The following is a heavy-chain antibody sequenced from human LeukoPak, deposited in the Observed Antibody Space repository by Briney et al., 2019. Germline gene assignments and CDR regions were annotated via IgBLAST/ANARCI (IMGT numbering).Heavy chain of an antibody. J-gene: IGHJ4*02. D-gene: IGHD6-13*01. V-gene: IGHV3-9*01. Sequence: GRSLRLSCAASGFTFDDYAMHWVRQAPGKGLEWVSGISWNSGSIGYADSVKGRFSISRDNAKNSLYLQMNSLRAEDTAVYYCARGIGAAVGTPRYFDYWGQGILVTVSS. CDR3: ARGIGAAVGTPRYFDY. CDR1: GFTFDDYA. CDR2: ISWNSGSI.